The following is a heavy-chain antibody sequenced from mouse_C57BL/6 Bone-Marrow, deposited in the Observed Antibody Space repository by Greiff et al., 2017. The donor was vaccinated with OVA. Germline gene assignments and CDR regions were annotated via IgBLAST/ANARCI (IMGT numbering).Heavy chain of an antibody. Sequence: EVKLEESGGGLVQPGGSMKLSCVASGFTFSNYWMNWVRQSPEKGLEWVAQIRLKSDNYATHYAESVKGRFTISRDDSKSSVYLQMNNLRAEDTGIYYCTMITTAAGFAYWGQGTLVTVSA. CDR3: TMITTAAGFAY. D-gene: IGHD1-2*01. CDR2: IRLKSDNYAT. CDR1: GFTFSNYW. J-gene: IGHJ3*01. V-gene: IGHV6-3*01.